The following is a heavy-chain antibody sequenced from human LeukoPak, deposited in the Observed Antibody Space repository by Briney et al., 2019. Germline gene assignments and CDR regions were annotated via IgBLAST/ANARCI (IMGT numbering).Heavy chain of an antibody. J-gene: IGHJ3*02. CDR3: ARDVLGRDAFDI. CDR2: ISSSSSTI. Sequence: GGSLRLYCAASGFTFSSYSMNWVRQAPGKGLEWVSYISSSSSTIYYADSVKGRFTISRDNAKNSLYLQMNSLRAEDTAVYYCARDVLGRDAFDIWGQGTMVTVSS. V-gene: IGHV3-48*04. D-gene: IGHD1-26*01. CDR1: GFTFSSYS.